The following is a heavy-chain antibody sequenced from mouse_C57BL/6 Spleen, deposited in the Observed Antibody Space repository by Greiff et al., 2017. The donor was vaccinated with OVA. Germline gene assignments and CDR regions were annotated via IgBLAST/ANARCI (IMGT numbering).Heavy chain of an antibody. D-gene: IGHD2-1*01. J-gene: IGHJ2*01. CDR2: IYPGDGDT. CDR1: GYAFSSYW. V-gene: IGHV1-80*01. CDR3: ARGSTGYFDY. Sequence: QVHVKQSGAELVKPGASVKISCKASGYAFSSYWMNWVKQRPGKGLEWIGQIYPGDGDTNYNGKFKGKATLTADKSSSTAYMQLSSLTSEDSAVYFCARGSTGYFDYWGQGTTLTVSS.